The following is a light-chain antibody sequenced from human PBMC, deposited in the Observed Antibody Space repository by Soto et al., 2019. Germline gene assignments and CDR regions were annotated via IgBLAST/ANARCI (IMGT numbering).Light chain of an antibody. CDR2: GNI. J-gene: IGLJ2*01. V-gene: IGLV1-40*01. CDR1: SSNIGAGYD. Sequence: QSVLTQPPSVSGTPGQRVSIYCTGTSSNIGAGYDVHWYQQLPGTAPRLLILGNINRPSGVPDRFSGSKSGTSASLAITGLQSEDEATYYCQSYDGSLSSSVFGAGTQLTVL. CDR3: QSYDGSLSSSV.